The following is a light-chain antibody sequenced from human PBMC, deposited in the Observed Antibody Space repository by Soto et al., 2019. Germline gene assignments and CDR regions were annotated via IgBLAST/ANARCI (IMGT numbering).Light chain of an antibody. CDR3: QHYNNFLCT. CDR2: AAS. CDR1: QTIRNT. V-gene: IGKV3-15*01. Sequence: GMSQSPSTLSVSTGDKVSLSCRANQTIRNTLAWYQQKPGQAPRLLIYAASTRDTGVSARFSGSGSGTEFTLTISSLQSEDFTIYYCQHYNNFLCTYGGGTKV. J-gene: IGKJ4*01.